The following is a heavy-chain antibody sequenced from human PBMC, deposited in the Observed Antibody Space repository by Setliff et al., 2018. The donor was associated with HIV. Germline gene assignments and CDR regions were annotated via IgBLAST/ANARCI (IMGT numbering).Heavy chain of an antibody. V-gene: IGHV1-69*13. CDR1: GGTFSTYV. CDR3: ARRVSYATSGYSLGY. D-gene: IGHD5-12*01. J-gene: IGHJ4*02. CDR2: IIPLFGTE. Sequence: SVKVSCKTSGGTFSTYVISWVRQAPGQGLEWMGGIIPLFGTENYAQKFQGRVTITADESTSTVYLELTSLRSEDTAVYFCARRVSYATSGYSLGYWGQGTLVTVSS.